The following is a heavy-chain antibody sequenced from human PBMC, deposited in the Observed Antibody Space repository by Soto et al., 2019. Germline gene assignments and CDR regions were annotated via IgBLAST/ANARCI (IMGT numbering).Heavy chain of an antibody. Sequence: SETLSLTCAVYGGSFSGYYWSWIRQPPGKGLEWIGEINHSGSTNYNPSLKSRVTISVDTSKNQFSLKLSSVTAADTAVYYCARGYYYGSGSFGSKRNSYYYYGMDVWGQGTTVTVSS. CDR3: ARGYYYGSGSFGSKRNSYYYYGMDV. V-gene: IGHV4-34*01. D-gene: IGHD3-10*01. CDR2: INHSGST. J-gene: IGHJ6*02. CDR1: GGSFSGYY.